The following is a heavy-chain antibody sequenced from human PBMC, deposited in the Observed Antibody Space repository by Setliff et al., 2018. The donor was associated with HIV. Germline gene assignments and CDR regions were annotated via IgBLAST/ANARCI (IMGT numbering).Heavy chain of an antibody. Sequence: ASVKVSCKAFGYTFTSYFLHWVRQAPGQGLEWLGIIDPNGGATNNAQKLQGRLTVTTDTSTGTLYMELSNLRSDDTAVYYCARDRDYGDITLRYWGQGTLVTVSS. J-gene: IGHJ4*02. CDR2: IDPNGGAT. V-gene: IGHV1-46*01. CDR1: GYTFTSYF. D-gene: IGHD4-17*01. CDR3: ARDRDYGDITLRY.